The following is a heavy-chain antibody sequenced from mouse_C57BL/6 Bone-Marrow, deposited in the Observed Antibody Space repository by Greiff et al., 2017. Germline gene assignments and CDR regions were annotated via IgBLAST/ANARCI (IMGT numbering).Heavy chain of an antibody. CDR1: GHTFTSYG. CDR2: IYPRSGNT. J-gene: IGHJ3*01. Sequence: VQLQESGAELARPGASVKLSCKATGHTFTSYGISWVKQRTGQGLEWIGEIYPRSGNTYYNEKFKGKATLTADKSSSTAYMELRSLTSEDSAVYFCARSRLRREFAYWGQGTLVTVSA. V-gene: IGHV1-81*01. D-gene: IGHD2-4*01. CDR3: ARSRLRREFAY.